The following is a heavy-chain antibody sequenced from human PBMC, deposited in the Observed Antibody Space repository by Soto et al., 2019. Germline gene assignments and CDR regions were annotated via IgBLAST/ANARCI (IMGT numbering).Heavy chain of an antibody. CDR2: INPNSGGT. CDR3: ARSRLELRGWGWFDP. J-gene: IGHJ5*02. D-gene: IGHD1-7*01. V-gene: IGHV1-2*02. Sequence: ASVKVSCKASGYTFTGYYMHWVRQAPGQGLEWMGWINPNSGGTNYAQKFQGRVTMTRDTSISTAYMELSRLRSDDTAVYYCARSRLELRGWGWFDPWGQGTLVTVSS. CDR1: GYTFTGYY.